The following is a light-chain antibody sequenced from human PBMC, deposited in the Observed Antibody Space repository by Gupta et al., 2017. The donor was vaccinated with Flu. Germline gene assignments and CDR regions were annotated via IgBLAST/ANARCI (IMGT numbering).Light chain of an antibody. Sequence: EIVLTQSPATLSLSPGERATLSCRASQSVSSYLAWYQQKPGQAPRLLIYDASNRDTGIPARFSGSGCGTDLSLTISSREQEDFAVYYCQQRSNWPPYTFGQGTKMDIK. CDR1: QSVSSY. CDR2: DAS. J-gene: IGKJ2*01. CDR3: QQRSNWPPYT. V-gene: IGKV3-11*01.